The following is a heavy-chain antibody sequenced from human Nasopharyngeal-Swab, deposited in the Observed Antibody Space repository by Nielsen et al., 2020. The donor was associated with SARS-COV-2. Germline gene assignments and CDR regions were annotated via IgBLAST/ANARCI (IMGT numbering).Heavy chain of an antibody. J-gene: IGHJ4*02. D-gene: IGHD3-22*01. CDR1: GFTSGDYA. CDR2: IRSKAYGGTT. V-gene: IGHV3-49*03. CDR3: TRGGSGYYYY. Sequence: GESLKISCTASGFTSGDYAMSWFRQAPGKGLEWVGFIRSKAYGGTTEYAAAVKGRFTISRDDSKSIAYLQMNSLKTEDTAVYYCTRGGSGYYYYWGQGTLVTVSS.